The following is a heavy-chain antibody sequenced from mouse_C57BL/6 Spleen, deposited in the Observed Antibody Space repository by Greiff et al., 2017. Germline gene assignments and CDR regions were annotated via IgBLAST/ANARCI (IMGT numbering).Heavy chain of an antibody. D-gene: IGHD2-1*01. CDR3: ARGGTYYGNADAMDY. Sequence: QVQLQQSGAELVRPGTSVNVSCKASGYAFTNYLIEWVKQRPGQGLEWIGVINPGSGGTNYNEKFKGKATLTADKSSSTAYMQLSSLTSEDSAVYFCARGGTYYGNADAMDYWGQGTSVTVSS. CDR1: GYAFTNYL. CDR2: INPGSGGT. V-gene: IGHV1-54*01. J-gene: IGHJ4*01.